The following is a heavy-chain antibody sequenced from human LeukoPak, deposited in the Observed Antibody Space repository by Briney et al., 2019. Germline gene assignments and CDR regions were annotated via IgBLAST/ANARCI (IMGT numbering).Heavy chain of an antibody. CDR3: ARVPPQVAAVFDY. CDR2: IYYSGST. CDR1: GGSISSGGYY. V-gene: IGHV4-31*03. Sequence: SETLSLTCTVSGGSISSGGYYWSWIRQHPGKGLEWIGYIYYSGSTYYNPSLKSRVTISVDTSKNQFSLKLSSVTAADTAVYYCARVPPQVAAVFDYWAQGTLVTVSS. J-gene: IGHJ4*02. D-gene: IGHD6-13*01.